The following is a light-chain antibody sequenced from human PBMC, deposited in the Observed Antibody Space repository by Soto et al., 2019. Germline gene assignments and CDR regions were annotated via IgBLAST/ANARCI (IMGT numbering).Light chain of an antibody. CDR1: QSVSSSY. CDR3: QQRYNWPPLT. CDR2: GAS. V-gene: IGKV3D-20*02. J-gene: IGKJ4*01. Sequence: EIVLTQSPGTLSLSPGETATLSCRASQSVSSSYLAWYQQKPGQAPRLLIYGASSRATGIPDRFSGSGSGTDFTLTISSLEPDDFGVYYCQQRYNWPPLTFGGGTKVDI.